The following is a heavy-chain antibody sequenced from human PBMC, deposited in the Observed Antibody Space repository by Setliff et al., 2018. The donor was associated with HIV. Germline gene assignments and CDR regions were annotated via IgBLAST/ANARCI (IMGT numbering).Heavy chain of an antibody. J-gene: IGHJ3*02. CDR2: FDPQDGET. Sequence: ASVKVSCKVSGFTLSEVSIHWVRQAPGKGLEWMGYFDPQDGETVYAQNFQGRVTMTEDTSTDTAYMELSSLTYEDTAVYYCAKERFTLIGLDSFDIWGQGTMVTVSS. V-gene: IGHV1-24*01. CDR1: GFTLSEVS. CDR3: AKERFTLIGLDSFDI. D-gene: IGHD3-22*01.